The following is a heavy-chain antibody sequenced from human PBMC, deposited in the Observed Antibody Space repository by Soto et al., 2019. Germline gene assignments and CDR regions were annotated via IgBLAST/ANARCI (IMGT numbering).Heavy chain of an antibody. CDR2: INHSGST. J-gene: IGHJ6*02. Sequence: PSETLSLTCAVYGGSFSGYCWSWIRQPPGKGLEWIGEINHSGSTNYNPSLKSRVTISVDTSKNQFSLKLSSVTAADTAVYYCARALHRSSSSFFDSYYYYGMDVWGQGTTVTVSS. CDR1: GGSFSGYC. D-gene: IGHD6-6*01. CDR3: ARALHRSSSSFFDSYYYYGMDV. V-gene: IGHV4-34*01.